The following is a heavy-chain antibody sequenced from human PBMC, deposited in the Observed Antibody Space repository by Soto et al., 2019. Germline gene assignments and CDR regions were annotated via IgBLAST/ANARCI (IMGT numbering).Heavy chain of an antibody. CDR1: GGSISSYY. V-gene: IGHV4-4*07. J-gene: IGHJ5*02. CDR2: IYTSGST. CDR3: ARDQDYYDSSGYSNWFDP. D-gene: IGHD3-22*01. Sequence: SETLSLTCTVSGGSISSYYWSWIRQPAGKGLEWIGRIYTSGSTNYNPSLKSRVTMSVDTSKNQFSLKLSSVTAADTAVYYCARDQDYYDSSGYSNWFDPWGQGTLVTVSS.